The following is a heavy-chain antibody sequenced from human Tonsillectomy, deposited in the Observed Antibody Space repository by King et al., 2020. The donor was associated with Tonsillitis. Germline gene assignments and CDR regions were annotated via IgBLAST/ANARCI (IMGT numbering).Heavy chain of an antibody. V-gene: IGHV4-39*01. CDR3: ATHSGDAYHATLNHVDY. Sequence: VQLQESGPGLVKPSETLSLTCTVSGGSISSSTYYWGWIRQPPGRGLEWIGSIYYSGSTYYNPSLKSRVTISVDTSKNQFSLKLSSVTAADTAVYYCATHSGDAYHATLNHVDYSAQGTLVTVSS. D-gene: IGHD1-14*01. CDR2: IYYSGST. J-gene: IGHJ4*02. CDR1: GGSISSSTYY.